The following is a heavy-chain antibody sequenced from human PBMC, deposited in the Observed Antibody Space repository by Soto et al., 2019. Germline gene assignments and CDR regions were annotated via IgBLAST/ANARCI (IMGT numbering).Heavy chain of an antibody. D-gene: IGHD3-10*01. J-gene: IGHJ4*02. Sequence: EVQLLESGGGLVQPGGSLRLSCAASGFTVSNYAMSWVRQAPGKGLEWVSIITGDGANTHYADSVKGRFTISRDNSKNTVYLQMNSLRAEDTAVYSCAKGYYGSGTNDYWGQGTLVTVSP. V-gene: IGHV3-23*01. CDR3: AKGYYGSGTNDY. CDR1: GFTVSNYA. CDR2: ITGDGANT.